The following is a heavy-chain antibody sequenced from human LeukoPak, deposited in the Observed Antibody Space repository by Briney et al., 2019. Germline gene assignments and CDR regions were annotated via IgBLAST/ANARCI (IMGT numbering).Heavy chain of an antibody. V-gene: IGHV1-69*01. D-gene: IGHD4-17*01. CDR2: IIPIFGTA. CDR1: GGTFSSYA. CDR3: ASNCDYGDYGRFDP. J-gene: IGHJ5*02. Sequence: GSSVTVSCKASGGTFSSYAISWVRQAPGQGLEWMGGIIPIFGTANYAQKFQGRVTITADESTSTAYMELSSLRSEDTAVYYCASNCDYGDYGRFDPWGQGTLVTVSS.